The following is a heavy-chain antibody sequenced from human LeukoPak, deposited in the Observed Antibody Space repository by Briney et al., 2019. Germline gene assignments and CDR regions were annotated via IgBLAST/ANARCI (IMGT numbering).Heavy chain of an antibody. Sequence: ASVKVSCKASGYTFTGYYMHWVRQAPGQGLEWMGWINPNSGGTNYAQKFQGRVTMTRDTSISTAYMELSRLRSDDTAVYYCALSITAVADMGSFDYWGQGTLVTVSS. CDR3: ALSITAVADMGSFDY. CDR1: GYTFTGYY. J-gene: IGHJ4*02. CDR2: INPNSGGT. V-gene: IGHV1-2*02. D-gene: IGHD6-19*01.